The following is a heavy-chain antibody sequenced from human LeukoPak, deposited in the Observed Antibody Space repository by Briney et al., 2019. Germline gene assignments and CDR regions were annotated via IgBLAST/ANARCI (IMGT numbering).Heavy chain of an antibody. J-gene: IGHJ4*02. CDR3: TRDIRSGSYSFDY. CDR1: GFTFGDYA. Sequence: PGGSLRLSCTASGFTFGDYAMSWVRQAPGKGLEWVGFIRSKAYGGTTEYAASVKGRFTISRDDSKGIAYLQMNSLKTEDTAVYYCTRDIRSGSYSFDYWGQGTLVTVSS. CDR2: IRSKAYGGTT. V-gene: IGHV3-49*04. D-gene: IGHD1-26*01.